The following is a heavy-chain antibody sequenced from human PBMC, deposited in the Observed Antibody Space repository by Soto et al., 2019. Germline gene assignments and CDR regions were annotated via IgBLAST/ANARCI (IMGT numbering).Heavy chain of an antibody. CDR3: AKHFVNGEVDY. CDR2: VSGGGSDT. D-gene: IGHD3-10*01. J-gene: IGHJ4*02. V-gene: IGHV3-23*01. Sequence: EVQLLESGGGLVQPGGSLRLSCAASGFTFSTYAMSWVRQPPGKGLEWVSIVSGGGSDTLYADSVKGRFPISRDKSKNTLYLQMNSLTADDTAVYYCAKHFVNGEVDYWGQGTPVTVSS. CDR1: GFTFSTYA.